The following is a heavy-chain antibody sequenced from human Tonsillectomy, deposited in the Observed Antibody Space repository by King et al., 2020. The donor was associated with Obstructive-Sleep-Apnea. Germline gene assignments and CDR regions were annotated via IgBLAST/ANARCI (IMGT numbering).Heavy chain of an antibody. V-gene: IGHV3-15*01. J-gene: IGHJ5*02. CDR3: ITGRWLQFS. CDR2: IKSKTDGGKT. CDR1: GFTFTNAW. D-gene: IGHD5-24*01. Sequence: VQLVESGGGLVKPGGSLRLSCAASGFTFTNAWMSWVRQAPGKGLEWVGRIKSKTDGGKTEYASPVKNRFTTSRDNSKKTQYLQMKSLKTEDTAVYYCITGRWLQFSWGQGTLVTVSS.